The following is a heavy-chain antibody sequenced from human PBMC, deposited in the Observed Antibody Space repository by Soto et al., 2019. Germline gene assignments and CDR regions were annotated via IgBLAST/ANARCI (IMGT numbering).Heavy chain of an antibody. CDR3: ARVPSSSGRAHFDD. CDR2: ISYDGSNK. CDR1: GFTFSSYA. V-gene: IGHV3-30-3*01. Sequence: PGGSLRLSCAASGFTFSSYAMHWVRQAPGKGLEWVAVISYDGSNKYYADSVKGRFTISRDNSKNTLYLQMNSLRAEDTAVYYCARVPSSSGRAHFDDWGQGTLVTVSS. D-gene: IGHD2-15*01. J-gene: IGHJ4*02.